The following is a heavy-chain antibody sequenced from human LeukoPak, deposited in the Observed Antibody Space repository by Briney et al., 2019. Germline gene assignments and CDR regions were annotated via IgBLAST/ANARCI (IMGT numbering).Heavy chain of an antibody. CDR1: GFMFSSFW. CDR2: IRREGIGA. CDR3: VRVVRAEPGPAD. D-gene: IGHD6-13*01. V-gene: IGHV3-74*01. Sequence: GGSLRLSCAASGFMFSSFWMHWVRQAPGQGLVWLSRIRREGIGADYADSVKGRFTISRDNAKNTLYLQMNSLRAEDTGVYYCVRVVRAEPGPADWGQGTLVTVSS. J-gene: IGHJ4*02.